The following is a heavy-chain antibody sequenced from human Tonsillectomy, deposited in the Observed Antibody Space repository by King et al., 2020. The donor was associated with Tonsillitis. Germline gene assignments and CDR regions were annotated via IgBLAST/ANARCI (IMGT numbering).Heavy chain of an antibody. V-gene: IGHV3-21*01. CDR3: AKDKGADYYDSSRGAFDI. CDR2: ISTNSRYI. D-gene: IGHD3-22*01. Sequence: VQLVEYGGGLGKPGGSLRLSCAASGFTFRNFDMNWVRQAPGKGLEWVSSISTNSRYIHYADSVKGRFTVCRDKAGNAMVLQMISLRVEDTAVYYCAKDKGADYYDSSRGAFDIWGKGTTVTVSS. J-gene: IGHJ3*02. CDR1: GFTFRNFD.